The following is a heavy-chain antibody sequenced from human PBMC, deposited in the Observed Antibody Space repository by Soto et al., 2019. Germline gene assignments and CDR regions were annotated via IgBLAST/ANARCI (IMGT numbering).Heavy chain of an antibody. Sequence: SETLSLTCTVSGGSISSYYWSWIRQPPGKGLEWIGYIYYSGSTNYNPSLKSRVTISVDTSKNQFSLKLSSVTAADTAVYYCAREISMSSYYDSSGYYYNWFDPWGQGTLVTVSS. J-gene: IGHJ5*02. CDR1: GGSISSYY. D-gene: IGHD3-22*01. V-gene: IGHV4-59*01. CDR3: AREISMSSYYDSSGYYYNWFDP. CDR2: IYYSGST.